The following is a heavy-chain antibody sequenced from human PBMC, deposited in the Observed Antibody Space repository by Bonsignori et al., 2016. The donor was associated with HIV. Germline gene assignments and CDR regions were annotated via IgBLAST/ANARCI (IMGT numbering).Heavy chain of an antibody. Sequence: QVRLVQSGAEVKKPGTSVKVSCKTSGYTFTGYYIHWVRQAPGQGLEWMGWINPNSFGTNYAQKFQGXVTVTSDSSLTTSYMELDRLASDDTAIYYCARGGWWGTLDFDSWAREPWSPSP. J-gene: IGHJ4*02. D-gene: IGHD3-16*01. CDR2: INPNSFGT. V-gene: IGHV1-2*02. CDR3: ARGGWWGTLDFDS. CDR1: GYTFTGYY.